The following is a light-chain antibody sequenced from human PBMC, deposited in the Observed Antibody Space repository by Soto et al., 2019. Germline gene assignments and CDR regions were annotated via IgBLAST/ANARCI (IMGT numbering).Light chain of an antibody. V-gene: IGKV1-6*01. CDR1: QGIRND. CDR2: AAS. CDR3: LQDDNYPLT. J-gene: IGKJ4*01. Sequence: AIQMTQSPSSLSASVGDRVTITCRASQGIRNDLGWYQQKPGKAPKLLIYAASTLQSGVPSRFSGSGSDTDFTLTISSRHPEDFATYYCLQDDNYPLTFGGGTKVEIK.